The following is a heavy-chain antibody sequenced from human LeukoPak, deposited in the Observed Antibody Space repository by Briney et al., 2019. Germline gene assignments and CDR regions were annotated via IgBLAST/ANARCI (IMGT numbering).Heavy chain of an antibody. V-gene: IGHV1-2*02. Sequence: EASVKVSCKASGYTFTGYYMHWVRQAPGQGLEWMGWINPNSGGTNYAQKFQGRVTMTRDTSISTAYMELSKLRSDDTAVYYCARGDSNHAYYYGMDVWGQGTTVTVSS. D-gene: IGHD4-4*01. CDR1: GYTFTGYY. CDR3: ARGDSNHAYYYGMDV. J-gene: IGHJ6*02. CDR2: INPNSGGT.